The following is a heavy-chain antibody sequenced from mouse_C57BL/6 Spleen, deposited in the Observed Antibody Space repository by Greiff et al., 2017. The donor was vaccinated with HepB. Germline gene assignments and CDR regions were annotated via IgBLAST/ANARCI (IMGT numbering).Heavy chain of an antibody. CDR1: GYTFTDYN. V-gene: IGHV1-18*01. CDR3: ARSGYDYDVGGAMDY. CDR2: INPNNGGT. Sequence: DVKLQESGPELVKPGASVKIPCKASGYTFTDYNMDWVKQSHGKSLEWIGDINPNNGGTIYNQKFKGKATLTVDKSSSTAYMELRSLTSEDTAVYYCARSGYDYDVGGAMDYWGQGTSVTVSS. J-gene: IGHJ4*01. D-gene: IGHD2-4*01.